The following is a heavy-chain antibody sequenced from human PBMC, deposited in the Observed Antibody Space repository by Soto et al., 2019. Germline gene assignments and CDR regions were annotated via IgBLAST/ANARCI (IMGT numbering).Heavy chain of an antibody. CDR2: ISAHNGNT. CDR3: ARGRDGDY. J-gene: IGHJ4*02. D-gene: IGHD6-6*01. Sequence: QVHLVQSGAEVKKPGASVKVSCKGSGYIFTTYGITWVRQAPGQGLEWMGWISAHNGNTNYAQKRQGRATVTRDTSTSTAYMELRNLRSADKAVYYRARGRDGDYWGQGALVTVSS. CDR1: GYIFTTYG. V-gene: IGHV1-18*01.